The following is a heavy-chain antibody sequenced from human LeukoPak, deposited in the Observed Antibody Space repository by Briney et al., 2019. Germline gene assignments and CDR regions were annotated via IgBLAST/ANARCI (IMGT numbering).Heavy chain of an antibody. D-gene: IGHD2/OR15-2a*01. CDR1: GYIFSGYY. CDR2: INPISGAT. CDR3: ARGIYSYSTPFDY. J-gene: IGHJ4*01. Sequence: ASVKVSCKASGYIFSGYYMHWVRQAPGQGLEWMAWINPISGATNYAQKFQGRVTMTRDRTISTVYMELSSLGSDDTAVYYCARGIYSYSTPFDYWGQGTLVTV. V-gene: IGHV1-2*02.